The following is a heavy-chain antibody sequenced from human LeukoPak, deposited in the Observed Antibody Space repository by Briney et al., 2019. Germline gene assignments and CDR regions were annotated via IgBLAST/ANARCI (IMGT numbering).Heavy chain of an antibody. D-gene: IGHD2-21*01. Sequence: ASVKVSCKASGYTFTSYDINWVRQATGQGLEWMGWMNPNSGNTGYAQKFQGRVTMTRNTSISTAYMELSSLRSDDTAVYYCARDGRIAYCGGDCYHGADYWGQGTLVTVSS. J-gene: IGHJ4*02. V-gene: IGHV1-8*01. CDR2: MNPNSGNT. CDR3: ARDGRIAYCGGDCYHGADY. CDR1: GYTFTSYD.